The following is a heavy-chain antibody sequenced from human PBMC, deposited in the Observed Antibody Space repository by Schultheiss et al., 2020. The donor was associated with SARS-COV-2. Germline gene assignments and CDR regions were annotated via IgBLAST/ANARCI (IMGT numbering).Heavy chain of an antibody. CDR1: GFTFSSYA. CDR2: ISGSGGIT. CDR3: AKAGSGWYDWFDP. J-gene: IGHJ5*02. Sequence: GGSLRLSCAASGFTFSSYAMSWVRQAPGKGLEWVSAISGSGGITYYADSVKGRFTISRDNAKNSLYLQMNSLRAEDTALYYCAKAGSGWYDWFDPWGQGTLVTVSS. V-gene: IGHV3-23*01. D-gene: IGHD6-19*01.